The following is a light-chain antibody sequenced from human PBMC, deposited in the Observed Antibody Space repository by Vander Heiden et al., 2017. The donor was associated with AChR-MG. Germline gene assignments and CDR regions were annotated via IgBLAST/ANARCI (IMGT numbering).Light chain of an antibody. CDR3: SSYAGSNNVV. CDR1: SSDVGGYNY. CDR2: EGT. J-gene: IGLJ2*01. Sequence: QSALTQPPSASGSPGQSVTISCTGTSSDVGGYNYVSWYQQHPGNAPQLMIYEGTKRPSGVPDRFSGSKSGNTASLTVSGHQAEDEADYYCSSYAGSNNVVFGGGTKLTVL. V-gene: IGLV2-8*01.